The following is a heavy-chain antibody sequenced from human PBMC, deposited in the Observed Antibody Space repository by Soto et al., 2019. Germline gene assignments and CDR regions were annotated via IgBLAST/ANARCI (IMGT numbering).Heavy chain of an antibody. CDR2: IIPIFGTA. D-gene: IGHD2-2*01. CDR3: ARRVEMAGWYFDL. CDR1: GGAFSIYA. J-gene: IGHJ2*01. V-gene: IGHV1-69*13. Sequence: SVNVSCKASGGAFSIYAISWVRQAPGQGLEWMGGIIPIFGTANYAQKFQGRVTITADESTSTAYMELSSLRSEDTAVYYCARRVEMAGWYFDLWGRGTLVTVSS.